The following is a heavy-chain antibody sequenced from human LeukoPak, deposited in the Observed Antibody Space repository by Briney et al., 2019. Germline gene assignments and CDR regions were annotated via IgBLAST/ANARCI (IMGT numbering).Heavy chain of an antibody. D-gene: IGHD3-16*01. J-gene: IGHJ4*02. CDR3: ARHGYTASHYFLGF. Sequence: SETLSLTCTVSSGSINSYYWGWVRQPAGRGLEWIGRIYTTGKTDYNPSLKSRLTMSVDTSKRQFSLNLTSVTAADTAIYFCARHGYTASHYFLGFWSQGTLVTVSS. V-gene: IGHV4-4*07. CDR1: SGSINSYY. CDR2: IYTTGKT.